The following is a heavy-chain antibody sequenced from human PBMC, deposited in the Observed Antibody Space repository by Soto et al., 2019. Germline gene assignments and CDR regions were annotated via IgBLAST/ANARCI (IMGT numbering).Heavy chain of an antibody. Sequence: DVQLLESGGGLVQPGGSLTLSCAASGFTFSNYAMHWVRQAPGKGMEWVSTIKDGGEGTFYLDSVGGRFTISRDNSKDTLYLQMTSLRVEDTALYHCVQGGASYTSCWYANWGQGILVTVSS. V-gene: IGHV3-23*01. CDR2: IKDGGEGT. CDR1: GFTFSNYA. D-gene: IGHD6-13*01. J-gene: IGHJ4*02. CDR3: VQGGASYTSCWYAN.